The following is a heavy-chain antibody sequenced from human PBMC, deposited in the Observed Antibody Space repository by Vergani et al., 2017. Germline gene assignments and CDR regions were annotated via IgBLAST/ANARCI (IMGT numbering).Heavy chain of an antibody. CDR3: AGSSAAADY. D-gene: IGHD6-13*01. V-gene: IGHV4-30-2*01. Sequence: QLQLQESGSGLVKPSQTLSLTCAVSGGSISSGSYSGSWIRQPPGKGLEWIGYIYHSGSTYYSPSLKTRVTISVDRSRNHFSLKLSFLTAAETAVYYCAGSSAAADYWGQGTLVTVSS. CDR2: IYHSGST. CDR1: GGSISSGSYS. J-gene: IGHJ4*02.